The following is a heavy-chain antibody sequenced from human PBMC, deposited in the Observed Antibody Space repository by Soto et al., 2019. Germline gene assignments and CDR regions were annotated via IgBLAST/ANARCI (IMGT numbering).Heavy chain of an antibody. V-gene: IGHV1-24*01. CDR2: FDPEDGET. Sequence: ASVKVSCKVSGYTLTELSMHWVRQAPGKGLEWMGGFDPEDGETIYAQKFQGRVTITADKSTSTAYMELSSLRSEDTAVYYCVIRGGDYTNYYMDVWGKGTTVTVSS. D-gene: IGHD4-17*01. J-gene: IGHJ6*03. CDR1: GYTLTELS. CDR3: VIRGGDYTNYYMDV.